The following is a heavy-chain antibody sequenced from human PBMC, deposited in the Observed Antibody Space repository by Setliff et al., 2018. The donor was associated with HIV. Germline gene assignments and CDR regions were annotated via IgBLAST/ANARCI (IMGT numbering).Heavy chain of an antibody. CDR1: GLTFSNYW. Sequence: PGGSLRLSCVASGLTFSNYWMHCVRQAPGKGLVWVSRVNSDGSSTNYADSVKGRFTMSRDNAKDTRHRQMNSLRAEDTALYYCARAWVVASSSNQALYIWGQGTRFTVAS. V-gene: IGHV3-74*01. D-gene: IGHD6-6*01. CDR3: ARAWVVASSSNQALYI. J-gene: IGHJ3*02. CDR2: VNSDGSST.